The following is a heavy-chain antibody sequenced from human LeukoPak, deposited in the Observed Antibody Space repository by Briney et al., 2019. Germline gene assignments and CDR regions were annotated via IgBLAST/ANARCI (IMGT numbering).Heavy chain of an antibody. CDR3: ARDYWWNYDY. CDR2: ISKDGSDK. V-gene: IGHV3-30-3*01. J-gene: IGHJ4*02. CDR1: GFTFSDYA. D-gene: IGHD1-7*01. Sequence: SGGSLRLSCAASGFTFSDYAMHWVRQAPGKGLEWVAVISKDGSDKYYPGSVRGRFTISRDNYKNTIYLQMDSLRAEDTAIYYCARDYWWNYDYWGQGTLVTVSS.